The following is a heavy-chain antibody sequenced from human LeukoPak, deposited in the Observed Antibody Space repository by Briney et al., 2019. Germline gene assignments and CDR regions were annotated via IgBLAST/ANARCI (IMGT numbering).Heavy chain of an antibody. CDR3: ARDRGYCSGGSCYFYYFDY. J-gene: IGHJ4*02. CDR2: INAGNGNT. V-gene: IGHV1-3*01. CDR1: GYTFTSYA. Sequence: ASVKVSCKASGYTFTSYAMHWVRQAPGQRLEWMGWINAGNGNTKYSQKFQGRVTITADESTSTAYMELSSLRSEDTAVYYCARDRGYCSGGSCYFYYFDYWGQGTLVTVSS. D-gene: IGHD2-15*01.